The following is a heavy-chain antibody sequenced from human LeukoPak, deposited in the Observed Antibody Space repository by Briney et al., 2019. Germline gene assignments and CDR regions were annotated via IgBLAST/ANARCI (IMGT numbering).Heavy chain of an antibody. D-gene: IGHD2-8*01. J-gene: IGHJ5*02. Sequence: SETLSLTCTVSGGSISSSSYYWSWIRQPPGKGLEWIGEGDQRGGTKFNPSLKGRVAISADTSKNQFSLMLTSVTAGDTAVYYCAKNGQSGFSFDPWGQGTLVTVSS. CDR1: GGSISSSSYY. V-gene: IGHV4-39*07. CDR2: GDQRGGT. CDR3: AKNGQSGFSFDP.